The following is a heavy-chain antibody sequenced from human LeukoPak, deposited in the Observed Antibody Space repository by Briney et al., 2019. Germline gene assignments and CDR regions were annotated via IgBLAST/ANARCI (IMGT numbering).Heavy chain of an antibody. CDR1: GYSISSGYY. Sequence: SETLSLTCTVSGYSISSGYYWGWIRQPPGKGLEWIGTIFHSGSTYYNPSLKSRVTISIDTSKNQFYLKLSSLTAADTAVYYCARRDDSSGYHKIFDYWGPGTLVTVSS. CDR3: ARRDDSSGYHKIFDY. CDR2: IFHSGST. D-gene: IGHD3-22*01. V-gene: IGHV4-38-2*02. J-gene: IGHJ4*02.